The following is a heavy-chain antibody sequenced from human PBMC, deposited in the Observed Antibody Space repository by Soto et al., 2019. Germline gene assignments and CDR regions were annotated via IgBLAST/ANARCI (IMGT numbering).Heavy chain of an antibody. Sequence: SETLSLTCTVSGGSISSYYWSWIRQPPGKGLEWIGYIYYSGSTNYNPSLKSRVTISVDTSKNQFSLKLSSVTAADTAVYYCARVPDDSSGYTASDAFDIWGQGTMVTVSS. D-gene: IGHD3-22*01. CDR1: GGSISSYY. CDR3: ARVPDDSSGYTASDAFDI. J-gene: IGHJ3*02. CDR2: IYYSGST. V-gene: IGHV4-59*01.